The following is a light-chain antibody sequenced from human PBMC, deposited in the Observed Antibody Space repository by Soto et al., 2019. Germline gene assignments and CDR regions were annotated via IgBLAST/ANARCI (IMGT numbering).Light chain of an antibody. J-gene: IGLJ1*01. CDR3: QSYDRSMSGYV. V-gene: IGLV1-40*01. CDR1: SSNIREGYD. Sequence: QSVLSNPPSVSLAPGHRFTISCTESSSNIREGYDVHWYQQLPGTAPKLIIYAPGNRPSGVPDRFSGSKSGTSASLAITWLKAEDEADYYCQSYDRSMSGYVLGTGTKVPVL. CDR2: APG.